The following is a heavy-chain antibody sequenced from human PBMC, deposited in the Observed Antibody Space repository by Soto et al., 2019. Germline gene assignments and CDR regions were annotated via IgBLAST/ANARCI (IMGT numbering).Heavy chain of an antibody. Sequence: QVQLVESGGGVVQPGRSLRLSCAASGFTFSSYAMHWVRQAPGKGLEWVAVISYDGSNKYYADSVKGRFTISRDNSKSTLYLQMNSLRAEDTAVYYWARVPSSSGRADFDYWGKGTLVTVSS. V-gene: IGHV3-30-3*01. CDR1: GFTFSSYA. CDR3: ARVPSSSGRADFDY. D-gene: IGHD2-15*01. J-gene: IGHJ4*02. CDR2: ISYDGSNK.